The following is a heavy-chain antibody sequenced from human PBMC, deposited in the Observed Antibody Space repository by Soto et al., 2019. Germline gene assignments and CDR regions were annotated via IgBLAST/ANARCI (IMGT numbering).Heavy chain of an antibody. CDR1: GFTFSSYW. V-gene: IGHV3-7*03. CDR3: AREPTGARDAFDI. D-gene: IGHD1-1*01. J-gene: IGHJ3*02. CDR2: IKQDGSEK. Sequence: GGSLRLSCAASGFTFSSYWMSWVRQAPGKGLEWVANIKQDGSEKYYVDSVKVRFTISRANAKNSLYLQMNSLRAEDTALYSCAREPTGARDAFDIWGQGTMVTVSS.